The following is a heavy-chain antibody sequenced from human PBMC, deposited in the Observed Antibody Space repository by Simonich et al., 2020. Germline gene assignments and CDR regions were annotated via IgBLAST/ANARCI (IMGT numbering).Heavy chain of an antibody. Sequence: QVQLQQWGAGLLKPSETLSLTCAVYGGSFSGYYWSWIRQPPGKGLEWIGEINHRESTNYNTSLKSRVTISVDTSKNQFSLKLSSVTAADTAVYYCARGLRVAAAGTAFQHWGQGTLVTVSS. CDR1: GGSFSGYY. J-gene: IGHJ1*01. CDR2: INHREST. D-gene: IGHD6-13*01. CDR3: ARGLRVAAAGTAFQH. V-gene: IGHV4-34*01.